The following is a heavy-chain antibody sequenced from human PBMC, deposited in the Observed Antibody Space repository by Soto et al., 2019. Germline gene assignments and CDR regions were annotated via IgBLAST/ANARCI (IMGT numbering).Heavy chain of an antibody. J-gene: IGHJ6*02. CDR1: GGTFSSYA. CDR3: ASKGEQWLARRRRDSYGMDV. D-gene: IGHD6-19*01. V-gene: IGHV1-69*01. Sequence: QVQLVQSGAEVKKPGSSVKVSCKASGGTFSSYAISWVRQAPGQGLEWMGGIIHIFGTANYAQKFQGSVTITADESTSTAYMELSSLRSEDTAVYYCASKGEQWLARRRRDSYGMDVWGQGTTVTVSS. CDR2: IIHIFGTA.